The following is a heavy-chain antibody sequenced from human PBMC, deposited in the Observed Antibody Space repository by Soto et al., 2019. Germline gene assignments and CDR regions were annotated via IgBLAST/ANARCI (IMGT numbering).Heavy chain of an antibody. CDR3: TRRYCSGGSCSANPANFDY. CDR1: GFTFSGSA. J-gene: IGHJ4*02. D-gene: IGHD2-15*01. Sequence: EVQLVESGGGLVQPGGSLKLSCAASGFTFSGSAMHWVRQASGKGLEWVGRIRSKAKSYATAYAASVKGSFTIARDDSKNTAYLQMNSLKTEDTAVYYCTRRYCSGGSCSANPANFDYWGQGTLVTVSS. CDR2: IRSKAKSYAT. V-gene: IGHV3-73*01.